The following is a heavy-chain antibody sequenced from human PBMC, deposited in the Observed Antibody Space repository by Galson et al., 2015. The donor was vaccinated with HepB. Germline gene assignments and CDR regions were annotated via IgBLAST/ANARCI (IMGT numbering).Heavy chain of an antibody. CDR3: ARTQFGDYSRYYGMDV. CDR1: GFTFNTYS. D-gene: IGHD4-11*01. CDR2: IGRSSNDI. Sequence: SLRLSCAASGFTFNTYSMNWVRQAPGKGLEWVSSIGRSSNDIYYGDSVKGRFTISRDNAKNSLYLQMNSLRAEDTAVYYCARTQFGDYSRYYGMDVWGQGTTVTVSS. V-gene: IGHV3-21*06. J-gene: IGHJ6*02.